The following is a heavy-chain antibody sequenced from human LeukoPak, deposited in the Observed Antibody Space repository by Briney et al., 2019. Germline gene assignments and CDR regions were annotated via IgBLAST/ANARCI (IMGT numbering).Heavy chain of an antibody. V-gene: IGHV3-11*04. Sequence: GGSLRLSCAASGFTFSNYYMSWIRQAPGKGLEWVSYISSSGSTIYYADSVKGRFTISRDNAKNSLYLQMNRLRAEDTAVYYCARVISSNSCYTCTWYDPWGQGTLVTVSS. J-gene: IGHJ5*02. CDR3: ARVISSNSCYTCTWYDP. CDR2: ISSSGSTI. CDR1: GFTFSNYY. D-gene: IGHD2-2*01.